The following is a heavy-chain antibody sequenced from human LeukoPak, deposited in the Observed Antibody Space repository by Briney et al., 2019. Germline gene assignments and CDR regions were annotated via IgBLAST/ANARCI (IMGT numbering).Heavy chain of an antibody. CDR3: ATDRCSSTSCYKNYYYGMDV. V-gene: IGHV1-24*01. CDR1: GYTLTELS. Sequence: ASVKVSCKVSGYTLTELSMHWVRQAPGKGLEWMGGSDPEDGETIYAQKFQGRVTMTEDTSTDTAYMELSSLRSEDTAVYYCATDRCSSTSCYKNYYYGMDVWGQGTTVTVSS. D-gene: IGHD2-2*02. CDR2: SDPEDGET. J-gene: IGHJ6*02.